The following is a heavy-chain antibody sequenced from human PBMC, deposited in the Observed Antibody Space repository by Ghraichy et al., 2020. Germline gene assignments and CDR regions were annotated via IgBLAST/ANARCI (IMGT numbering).Heavy chain of an antibody. Sequence: SETLSLTCTVSGGSISSYYWSWIRQPAGKGLEWIGRIYTSGSTNYNPSLKSRVTMSVDTSKNQFSLKLSSVTAADTAVYYCARDFSDYYDSSGAPYYFDYWGQGTLVTVSS. J-gene: IGHJ4*02. CDR1: GGSISSYY. CDR3: ARDFSDYYDSSGAPYYFDY. V-gene: IGHV4-4*07. CDR2: IYTSGST. D-gene: IGHD3-22*01.